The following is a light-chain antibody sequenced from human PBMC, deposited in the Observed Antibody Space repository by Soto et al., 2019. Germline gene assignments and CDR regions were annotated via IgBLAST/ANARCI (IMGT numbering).Light chain of an antibody. CDR2: GAS. J-gene: IGKJ4*01. V-gene: IGKV3-15*01. Sequence: EIVMTQSPATLSVSPGERATLSCRASQSVGSKLAWYQQKPGQAPRLLIYGASTRATGITASFSGSGSGTEFTLTISSLQSEDFAVYYCQQYNSWPLTFGGGTKVEIK. CDR1: QSVGSK. CDR3: QQYNSWPLT.